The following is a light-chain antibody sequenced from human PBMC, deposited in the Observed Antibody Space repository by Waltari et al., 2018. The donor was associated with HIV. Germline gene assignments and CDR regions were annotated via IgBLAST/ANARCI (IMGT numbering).Light chain of an antibody. CDR1: QSISGY. Sequence: DIQMTQSPPSLSASLGDRVIIPCLASQSISGYLNWYQQKPGRAPKLLIYAASSLHTGVPPRFSASGSGTEFTLTINSLQPEDFATYYCQQSFSGLTFGPGTKVDV. J-gene: IGKJ3*01. V-gene: IGKV1-39*01. CDR2: AAS. CDR3: QQSFSGLT.